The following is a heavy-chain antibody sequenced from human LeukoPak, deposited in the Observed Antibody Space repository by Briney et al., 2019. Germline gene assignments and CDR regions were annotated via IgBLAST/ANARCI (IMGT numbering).Heavy chain of an antibody. Sequence: GGSLRLSCAASGFTFSSYHMNWVRQAPGKGLEWVSYITSSSTSINYADSVKGRFTISRDNAKNTLYLQMNSLRAEDTAVYYCAKDRGGWPKFFEHWGQGILVTVSS. D-gene: IGHD6-19*01. J-gene: IGHJ4*02. CDR1: GFTFSSYH. V-gene: IGHV3-48*01. CDR2: ITSSSTSI. CDR3: AKDRGGWPKFFEH.